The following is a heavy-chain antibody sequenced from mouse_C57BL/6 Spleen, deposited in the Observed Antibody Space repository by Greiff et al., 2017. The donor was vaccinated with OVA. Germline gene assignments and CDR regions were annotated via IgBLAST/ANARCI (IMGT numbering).Heavy chain of an antibody. Sequence: QVQLQQPGAELVKPGASVKMSCKASGYTFTSYWITWVKQRPGQGLEWIGDIYPGSGSTNYNEKFKSKATLTVDTSSSTAYMQLSSLTSEDSAGYYCARWPFITTVVADPSYWYCDVWGTGTTVTVSS. CDR1: GYTFTSYW. D-gene: IGHD1-1*01. CDR3: ARWPFITTVVADPSYWYCDV. V-gene: IGHV1-55*01. J-gene: IGHJ1*03. CDR2: IYPGSGST.